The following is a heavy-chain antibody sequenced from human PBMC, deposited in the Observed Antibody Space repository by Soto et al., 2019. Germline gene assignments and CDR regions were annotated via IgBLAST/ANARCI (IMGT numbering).Heavy chain of an antibody. CDR2: ISGDGGST. Sequence: PGGYLRLSCAASGFTFSNYAMSWVRQAPGKGLEWVSAISGDGGSTYYADSVKGRFTISRANSRNTLYLQMNSLSAEDTAVYYFAIPSRLPVTGPDYCGPGTLVT. D-gene: IGHD6-19*01. J-gene: IGHJ4*02. V-gene: IGHV3-23*01. CDR3: AIPSRLPVTGPDY. CDR1: GFTFSNYA.